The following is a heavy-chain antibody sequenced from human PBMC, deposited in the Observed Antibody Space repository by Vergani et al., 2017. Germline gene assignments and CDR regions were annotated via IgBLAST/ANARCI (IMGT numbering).Heavy chain of an antibody. Sequence: QVQLQESGPGLVKPSETLSLTCSVSGASISSYFWSWIRQPAGKGLEWLGRVHTDGTAYYNPSLRTRVRLSADLSQSQFSLKMTSLTAADTAVYFCARGSTHWKQGGFDIWGQGTKVTVSS. J-gene: IGHJ3*02. CDR2: VHTDGTA. D-gene: IGHD1-1*01. V-gene: IGHV4-4*07. CDR1: GASISSYF. CDR3: ARGSTHWKQGGFDI.